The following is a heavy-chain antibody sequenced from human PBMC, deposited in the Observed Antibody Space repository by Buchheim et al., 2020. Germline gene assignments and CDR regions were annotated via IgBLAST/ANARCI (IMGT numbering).Heavy chain of an antibody. J-gene: IGHJ6*01. D-gene: IGHD3-10*01. CDR3: AKAHYYGSGDYYSRLGYFFGMDV. V-gene: IGHV3-30*18. Sequence: QVQVVESGGGVVQPGGSLRLSCAASGFAFKNYGMHWVRQAPGKGLEWVALISYDGNKKYYGDSVKGRFLISRDNSKNTLYFQMNSLRAEDTAVYHCAKAHYYGSGDYYSRLGYFFGMDVWGPGTT. CDR1: GFAFKNYG. CDR2: ISYDGNKK.